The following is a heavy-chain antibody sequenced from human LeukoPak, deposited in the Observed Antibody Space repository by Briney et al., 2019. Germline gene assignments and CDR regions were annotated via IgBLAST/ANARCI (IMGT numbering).Heavy chain of an antibody. Sequence: GSLRLSCAASGFPFSSYWMAWVRQAPGKGLGWVASIKQDGGETFYVDSVKGRFTISRDNAKNSLYLQMNSLRAEDTAVYYCTREDHSNYNYWGQGTLVTVSS. CDR3: TREDHSNYNY. J-gene: IGHJ4*02. D-gene: IGHD4-11*01. CDR1: GFPFSSYW. V-gene: IGHV3-7*01. CDR2: IKQDGGET.